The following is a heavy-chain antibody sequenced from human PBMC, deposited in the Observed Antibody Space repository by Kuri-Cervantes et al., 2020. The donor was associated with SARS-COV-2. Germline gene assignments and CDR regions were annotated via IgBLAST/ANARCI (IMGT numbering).Heavy chain of an antibody. V-gene: IGHV3-30*14. D-gene: IGHD3-10*01. Sequence: GESLKISCAASGFTFSSYAMHWVRQAPGKVLEWVAVISYDGSNKYYADSVKGRFTISRDNSKNTLYLQMNSLRAEDTAVYYCARVGPLWFGELLVWGKGTTVTVSS. CDR3: ARVGPLWFGELLV. J-gene: IGHJ6*04. CDR2: ISYDGSNK. CDR1: GFTFSSYA.